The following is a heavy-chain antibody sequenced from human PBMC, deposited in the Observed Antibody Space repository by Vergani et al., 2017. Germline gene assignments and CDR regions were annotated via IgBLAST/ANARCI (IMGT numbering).Heavy chain of an antibody. CDR2: IHDSGST. Sequence: QVRLQESGPGLVKPSETLSLTCSVPGGSISRYFWSWVRQTPGKGLEWIGYIHDSGSTIYNPSLKSRVTMSLDTSKNHFSLKLTSVTAADTARYFCAGDTNSWQRADYWGQGTLVTVSS. CDR1: GGSISRYF. V-gene: IGHV4-59*01. D-gene: IGHD6-13*01. J-gene: IGHJ4*02. CDR3: AGDTNSWQRADY.